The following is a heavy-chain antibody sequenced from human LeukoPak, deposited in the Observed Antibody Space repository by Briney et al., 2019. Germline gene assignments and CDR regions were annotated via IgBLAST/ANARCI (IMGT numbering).Heavy chain of an antibody. Sequence: TSETLSLTCAVYGGSFSGYYWSRIRQPPGKGLEWIGEINHSGSTNYNPSLKSRVTISVDTSKNQFSLKLSSVTAADTAVYYCASAPRYCSSTSCYQLSLNYYYYGMDVWGQGTTVTVSS. CDR2: INHSGST. CDR1: GGSFSGYY. V-gene: IGHV4-34*01. D-gene: IGHD2-2*01. J-gene: IGHJ6*02. CDR3: ASAPRYCSSTSCYQLSLNYYYYGMDV.